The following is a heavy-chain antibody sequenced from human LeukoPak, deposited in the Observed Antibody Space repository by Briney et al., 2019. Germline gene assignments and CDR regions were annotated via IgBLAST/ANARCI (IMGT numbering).Heavy chain of an antibody. V-gene: IGHV1-8*01. Sequence: GASVKVSCKASGYTFTSYDINWVRQATGQGLEWMGWMNPNSGNTGYAQKFQGRVTMTRNTSISTAYMELSSLRSEDTAVYYCARVGPTNSYCGGDCYSVFGWFYGMDVWGQGTTVTVSS. J-gene: IGHJ6*02. CDR2: MNPNSGNT. CDR1: GYTFTSYD. D-gene: IGHD2-21*02. CDR3: ARVGPTNSYCGGDCYSVFGWFYGMDV.